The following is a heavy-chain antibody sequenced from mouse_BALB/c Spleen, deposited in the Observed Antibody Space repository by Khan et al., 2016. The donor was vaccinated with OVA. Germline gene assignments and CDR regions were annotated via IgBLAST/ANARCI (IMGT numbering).Heavy chain of an antibody. CDR2: IFPGNDYT. D-gene: IGHD2-14*01. J-gene: IGHJ3*01. V-gene: IGHV1-4*01. Sequence: QVQLKESGAELARPGASVKMSCKASGYTFTTYTLHWVKQRPGQGLEWIGYIFPGNDYTNYNQKFKDRATLTAAKSSSTAYMHLSSLTSADSAVYYCAREGAYYRSDGWFAYWGQGTRVTVSA. CDR1: GYTFTTYT. CDR3: AREGAYYRSDGWFAY.